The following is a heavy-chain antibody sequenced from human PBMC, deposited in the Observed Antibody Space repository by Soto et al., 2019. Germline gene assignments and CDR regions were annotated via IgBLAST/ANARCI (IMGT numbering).Heavy chain of an antibody. Sequence: DGSLRRSCAASGFTFSIYSMNWVRQAPGKGLEWVSSISSSSSYIYYADSVKGRFTISRDNAKNSLYLQMNSLRAEDTAVYYCARDTYYYDSSGYFYWGQGTLVTVSS. V-gene: IGHV3-21*01. CDR1: GFTFSIYS. CDR2: ISSSSSYI. J-gene: IGHJ4*02. CDR3: ARDTYYYDSSGYFY. D-gene: IGHD3-22*01.